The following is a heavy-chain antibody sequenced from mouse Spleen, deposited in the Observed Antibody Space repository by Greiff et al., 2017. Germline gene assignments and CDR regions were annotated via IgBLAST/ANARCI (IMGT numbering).Heavy chain of an antibody. CDR1: GYTFTSYW. CDR2: INPSSGYT. J-gene: IGHJ4*01. V-gene: IGHV1-7*01. D-gene: IGHD1-1*01. Sequence: VKLVESGAELAKPGASVKLSCKASGYTFTSYWMHWVKQRPGQGLEWIGYINPSSGYTKYNQKFKDKATLTADKSSSTAYMQLSSLTYEDSAVYYCAGGYGSSYVGYYYAMDYWGQGTSVTVSS. CDR3: AGGYGSSYVGYYYAMDY.